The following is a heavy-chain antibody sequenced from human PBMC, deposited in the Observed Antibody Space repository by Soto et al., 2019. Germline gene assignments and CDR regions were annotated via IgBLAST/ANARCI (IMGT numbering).Heavy chain of an antibody. D-gene: IGHD2-21*01. CDR3: ARGGRLGSCGGATCHNSFDY. J-gene: IGHJ4*02. Sequence: QLQLQESDSGLVKPSQTLSLTCGVSGGSISSGGYSWSWIRQPPGKGLEWSGYIYQSGSTFYNPSLKSRVTISLDKSKNQFSLNLSSVTAADTAVYYCARGGRLGSCGGATCHNSFDYWGQGALVTVSS. CDR1: GGSISSGGYS. CDR2: IYQSGST. V-gene: IGHV4-30-2*01.